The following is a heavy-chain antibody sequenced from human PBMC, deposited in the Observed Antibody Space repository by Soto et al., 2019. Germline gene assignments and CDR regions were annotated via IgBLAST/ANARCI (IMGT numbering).Heavy chain of an antibody. Sequence: ASVKVSCKASGCTFTSYAMHWVRQAPGQRLEWMGWINAGNGNTKYSQKFQGRVTITRDTSASTAYMELSSLRSEDTAVYYCARDLDDFWSGHGYWGQGTLVTAPQ. CDR3: ARDLDDFWSGHGY. V-gene: IGHV1-3*01. J-gene: IGHJ4*02. D-gene: IGHD3-3*01. CDR2: INAGNGNT. CDR1: GCTFTSYA.